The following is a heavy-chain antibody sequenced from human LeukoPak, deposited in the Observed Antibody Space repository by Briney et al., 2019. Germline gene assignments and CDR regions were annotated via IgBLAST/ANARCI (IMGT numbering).Heavy chain of an antibody. D-gene: IGHD1-26*01. V-gene: IGHV3-23*01. CDR1: GFTFSSYA. CDR3: AKVSDIVGATTADY. CDR2: ISGSGDST. Sequence: GGSLRLSCAASGFTFSSYAMSWVRQAPGKGLEWVSAISGSGDSTYYADSVKGRFTISRDNSKNTLYLQMNSLRAEDTAVYYCAKVSDIVGATTADYWGQGTLVTVSS. J-gene: IGHJ4*02.